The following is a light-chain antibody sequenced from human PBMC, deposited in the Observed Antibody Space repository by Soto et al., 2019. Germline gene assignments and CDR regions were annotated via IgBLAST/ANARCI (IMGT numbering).Light chain of an antibody. CDR2: DAS. CDR1: QSVKNNY. CDR3: QQYGSTPLT. V-gene: IGKV3-20*01. J-gene: IGKJ4*01. Sequence: EIVLKQSPDTLSLSPGERATLTCRASQSVKNNYLAWYQQKPGQPPRFLIYDASSRATGIPDRFSGSGSGTDFTLTISRLEPEDFAVNYCQQYGSTPLTFGGGTKLDIK.